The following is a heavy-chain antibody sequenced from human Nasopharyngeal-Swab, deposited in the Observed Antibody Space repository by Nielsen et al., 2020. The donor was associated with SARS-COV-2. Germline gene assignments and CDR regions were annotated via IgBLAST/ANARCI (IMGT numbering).Heavy chain of an antibody. J-gene: IGHJ4*02. V-gene: IGHV3-30*18. Sequence: GESLKISCAASGFTFSSYGMHWVRQAPGKGLEWVAVISYDGSNKYYADSVKGRFTISRDNSKNTLYLQMNSLRAEDTAVYYCAKDPRSSWQTPFDYWGQGTLVTVSS. CDR3: AKDPRSSWQTPFDY. CDR2: ISYDGSNK. D-gene: IGHD6-13*01. CDR1: GFTFSSYG.